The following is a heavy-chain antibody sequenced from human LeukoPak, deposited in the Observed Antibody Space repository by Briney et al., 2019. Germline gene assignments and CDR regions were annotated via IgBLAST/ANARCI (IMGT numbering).Heavy chain of an antibody. CDR3: ARLNRYRSRWFFDY. Sequence: SDTLSLTCTVSGGSISSSIYYWGWIRQPPGKGLEWITSIYYSGNTYYNPSLKSRVTISVDTSRKQFSLKLTSVTAADTAVYYCARLNRYRSRWFFDYWGQGTLVTVSS. J-gene: IGHJ4*02. V-gene: IGHV4-39*01. CDR2: IYYSGNT. D-gene: IGHD6-13*01. CDR1: GGSISSSIYY.